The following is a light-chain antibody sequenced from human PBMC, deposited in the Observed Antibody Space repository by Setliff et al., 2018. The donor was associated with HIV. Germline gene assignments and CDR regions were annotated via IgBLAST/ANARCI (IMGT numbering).Light chain of an antibody. CDR3: SSYTTSSTLTV. J-gene: IGLJ1*01. Sequence: SALTQPASVSGSPGQSITISCTGTSSDVGGYNYVSWYQQHPGKAPKLIIYEVSNRPSGVSNRFSGSKSGNTASLTISGLQAEDEADYYCSSYTTSSTLTVFGTGTKVTVL. V-gene: IGLV2-14*01. CDR2: EVS. CDR1: SSDVGGYNY.